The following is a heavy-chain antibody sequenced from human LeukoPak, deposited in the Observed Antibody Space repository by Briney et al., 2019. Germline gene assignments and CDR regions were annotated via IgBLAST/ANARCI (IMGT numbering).Heavy chain of an antibody. D-gene: IGHD2-2*01. CDR3: ARHGGGYCSSTGCRKLPSQWLGKPNDAFDI. V-gene: IGHV4-39*01. CDR2: IYYSGST. Sequence: SETLSLTCTVSGGSISSSSYYWGWIRQPPGKGLEWIGSIYYSGSTYYNPSLKSRVTISLDTSKNQFSLKLSSVTAADTAVYYCARHGGGYCSSTGCRKLPSQWLGKPNDAFDIWGQGTMVTVSS. J-gene: IGHJ3*02. CDR1: GGSISSSSYY.